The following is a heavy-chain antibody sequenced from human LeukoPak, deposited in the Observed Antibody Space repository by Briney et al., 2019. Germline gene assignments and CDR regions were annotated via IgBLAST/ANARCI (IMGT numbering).Heavy chain of an antibody. CDR3: ARRIAIVTMIVVVTDYYFDC. CDR2: IYYSGST. Sequence: SETLSLTCTVSGGSISSSSYYWGWIRQPPGKGLEWIGSIYYSGSTYYNPSLKSRVTISVDTSKNQFSLKLSSVTAADTAVYYCARRIAIVTMIVVVTDYYFDCWGQGTLVTVSS. V-gene: IGHV4-39*01. J-gene: IGHJ4*02. CDR1: GGSISSSSYY. D-gene: IGHD3-22*01.